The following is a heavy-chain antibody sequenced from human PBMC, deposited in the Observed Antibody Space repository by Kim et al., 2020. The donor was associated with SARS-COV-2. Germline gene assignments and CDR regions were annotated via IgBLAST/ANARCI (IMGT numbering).Heavy chain of an antibody. CDR2: IYYSGST. D-gene: IGHD5-12*01. CDR3: ARRGGRLEATPHFDY. J-gene: IGHJ4*02. CDR1: GGSISSSSYY. Sequence: SETLSLTCTVSGGSISSSSYYWGWIRQPPGKGLEWIGSIYYSGSTYYNPSLKSRVTISVDTSKNQFSLKLSSVTAADTAVYYCARRGGRLEATPHFDYWGQGTLVTVSS. V-gene: IGHV4-39*01.